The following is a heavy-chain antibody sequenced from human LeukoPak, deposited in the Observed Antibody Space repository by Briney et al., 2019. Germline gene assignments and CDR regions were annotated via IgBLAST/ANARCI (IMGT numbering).Heavy chain of an antibody. CDR3: ASVPDDASGNSRYYFKT. CDR1: GFRLDAFG. V-gene: IGHV3-20*04. D-gene: IGHD3-22*01. Sequence: PGGSLRLSCVASGFRLDAFGMSWVRQVPGKGLEWFSGIEWNGGRREYADSVKGRFTISRDNAKNSLYLQMKNLRAEDTALYYCASVPDDASGNSRYYFKTWGQGTLVTVSS. CDR2: IEWNGGRR. J-gene: IGHJ4*02.